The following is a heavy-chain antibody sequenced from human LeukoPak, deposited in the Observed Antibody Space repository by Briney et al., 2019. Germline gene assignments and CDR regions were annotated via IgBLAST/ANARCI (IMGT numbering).Heavy chain of an antibody. CDR1: GFAFDDYA. J-gene: IGHJ4*02. V-gene: IGHV3-9*03. CDR2: ISWNSGSI. CDR3: AKDIEPYGGKGVDY. Sequence: PPGRSLRLSCAASGFAFDDYAMHWVRQAPGKGLEWVSGISWNSGSIGYADSVKGRFTISRDNAKNSLYLQMNSLRAEDMALYYCAKDIEPYGGKGVDYWGQGTLVTVSS. D-gene: IGHD4/OR15-4a*01.